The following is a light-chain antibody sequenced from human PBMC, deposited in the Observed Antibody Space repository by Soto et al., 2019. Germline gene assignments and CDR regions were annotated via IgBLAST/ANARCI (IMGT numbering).Light chain of an antibody. CDR2: GPS. Sequence: EIVMTQSPATLSVSPGERATLSCRASQSVSSNLAWYQQKPGQAPSLLIYGPSTRATGIPARFSGSRSGTAFTLTISSLQSEDFAVYYCQQYDNWPPWTFGQGTKVEIK. V-gene: IGKV3-15*01. J-gene: IGKJ1*01. CDR1: QSVSSN. CDR3: QQYDNWPPWT.